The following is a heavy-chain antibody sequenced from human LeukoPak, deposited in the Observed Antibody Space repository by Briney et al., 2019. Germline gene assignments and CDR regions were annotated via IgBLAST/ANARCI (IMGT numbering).Heavy chain of an antibody. J-gene: IGHJ1*01. Sequence: GGSLRLSCGASGFTFSDYYMSWIRKSPGKGRVWVSRINPDGSSTSYADSVKGRFTISRDNAKNTLFLQMNGLRAEDTAVYYCARVGTSRSGATSVVGFQHWGQGTLVTVSS. CDR3: ARVGTSRSGATSVVGFQH. D-gene: IGHD4-23*01. CDR2: INPDGSST. CDR1: GFTFSDYY. V-gene: IGHV3-74*01.